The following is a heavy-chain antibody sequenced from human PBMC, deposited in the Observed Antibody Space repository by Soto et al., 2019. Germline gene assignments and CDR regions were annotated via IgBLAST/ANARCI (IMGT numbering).Heavy chain of an antibody. D-gene: IGHD6-19*01. J-gene: IGHJ4*02. CDR2: TRQDGGQE. V-gene: IGHV3-7*03. CDR3: ARYPNPTVAGLPFDL. CDR1: RFTFSSYW. Sequence: QPVGSLRLSCAASRFTFSSYWMSWVRQAPGKGLEWVAHTRQDGGQEYYVDSVKGRSTISRDNAKNSLYLQMNSLRVEDTAVYYCARYPNPTVAGLPFDLWGQGTLVTVSS.